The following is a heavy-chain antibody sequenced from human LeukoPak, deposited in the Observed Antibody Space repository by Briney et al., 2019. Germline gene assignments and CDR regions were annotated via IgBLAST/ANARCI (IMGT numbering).Heavy chain of an antibody. D-gene: IGHD3-3*01. CDR3: ARTYYDFWSGYYTLFDY. V-gene: IGHV4-30-4*08. CDR2: IYYSGST. J-gene: IGHJ4*02. Sequence: PSEALSLTCTVSGGSISSGDYYWSWIRQPPGKGLEWIAYIYYSGSTYYNPSLKSRVTISVDTSKNQFSLKLSSVTAADTAVYYCARTYYDFWSGYYTLFDYWGQGTLVTVSS. CDR1: GGSISSGDYY.